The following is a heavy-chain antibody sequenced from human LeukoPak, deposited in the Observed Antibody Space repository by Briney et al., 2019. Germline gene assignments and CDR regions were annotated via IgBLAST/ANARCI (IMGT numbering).Heavy chain of an antibody. Sequence: GGSLRLSCAASGFTFSSYAMSWVRQAPGKGLEWISAISGSGGSTYYADSVKGRFTISRDNSKNTLYLQMNSLRAEDTAVYYCAKDMGRWFGELTYFDYWGQGTLVTVSS. CDR3: AKDMGRWFGELTYFDY. D-gene: IGHD3-10*01. CDR2: ISGSGGST. V-gene: IGHV3-23*01. CDR1: GFTFSSYA. J-gene: IGHJ4*02.